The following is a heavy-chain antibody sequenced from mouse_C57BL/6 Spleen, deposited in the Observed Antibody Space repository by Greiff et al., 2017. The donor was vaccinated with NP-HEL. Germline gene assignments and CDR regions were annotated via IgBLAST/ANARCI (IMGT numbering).Heavy chain of an antibody. D-gene: IGHD1-1*01. CDR3: AIAPKRYYGSSYFDY. CDR2: IHPSDSDT. CDR1: GYTFTSYW. V-gene: IGHV1-74*01. J-gene: IGHJ2*01. Sequence: VNLVESGAELVKPGASVKVSCKASGYTFTSYWMHWVKQRPGQGLEWIGRIHPSDSDTNYNQKFKGKATLTVDKSSSTAYMQLSSLTSEDSAVYYCAIAPKRYYGSSYFDYWGQGTTLTVSS.